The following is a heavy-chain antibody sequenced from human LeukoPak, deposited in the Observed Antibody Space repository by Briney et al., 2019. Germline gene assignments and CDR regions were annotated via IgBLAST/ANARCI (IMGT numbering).Heavy chain of an antibody. D-gene: IGHD1-14*01. CDR3: ARERTYGKPRGVGY. CDR1: GGSISSGGYY. J-gene: IGHJ4*02. V-gene: IGHV4-31*03. Sequence: PSETLSLTCNVSGGSISSGGYYWNWIRQHPGKGLEWLGYTYDSGSTYYNPSLESRIMISIDTSKNQFSLKLTSVTAADSAIYYCARERTYGKPRGVGYWGPGTLVTVSS. CDR2: TYDSGST.